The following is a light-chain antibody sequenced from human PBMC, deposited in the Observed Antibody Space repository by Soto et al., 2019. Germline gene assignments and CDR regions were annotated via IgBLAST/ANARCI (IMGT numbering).Light chain of an antibody. CDR2: AAS. J-gene: IGKJ2*01. CDR3: QQSFRTPYT. V-gene: IGKV1-39*01. CDR1: QSISTY. Sequence: DMQMTQSPSSLSASVGDRVTITCRTSQSISTYLNWYQQKPGKAPKLLIYAASSLQSGVPSRFSGSGSGTDFTLTVSSLQPEDFATYYCQQSFRTPYTFGQGTKLEI.